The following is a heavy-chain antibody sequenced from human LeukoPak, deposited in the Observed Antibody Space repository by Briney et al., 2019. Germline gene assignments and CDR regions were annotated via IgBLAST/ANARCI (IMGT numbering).Heavy chain of an antibody. V-gene: IGHV4-39*07. CDR1: GGSISSSTYY. D-gene: IGHD6-13*01. J-gene: IGHJ4*02. CDR2: IFYSGST. Sequence: PSETLSLTCTVSGGSISSSTYYWAWIRQPPGKGLEWVGNIFYSGSTYYNPSLKSRVTISVDTSKNQFSLKLTSVIAADTAVYYCARVSSSWPHYYFDYWGQGTLVTVSS. CDR3: ARVSSSWPHYYFDY.